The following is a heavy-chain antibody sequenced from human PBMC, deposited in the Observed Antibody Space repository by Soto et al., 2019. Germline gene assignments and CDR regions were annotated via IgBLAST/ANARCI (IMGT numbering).Heavy chain of an antibody. CDR2: IYYSGST. D-gene: IGHD6-19*01. CDR3: ARAWLIRYYFDY. Sequence: SETLSLTCTVSGGSISSGGYYWSWIRQRPGKGLEWIGYIYYSGSTYYNPSLKSRVTISVDTSKNQFSLKLSSVTAADTAVYYCARAWLIRYYFDYWGQGTLVTVSS. J-gene: IGHJ4*02. CDR1: GGSISSGGYY. V-gene: IGHV4-31*03.